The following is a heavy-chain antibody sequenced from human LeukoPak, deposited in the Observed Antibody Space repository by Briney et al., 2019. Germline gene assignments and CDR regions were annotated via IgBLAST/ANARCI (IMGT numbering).Heavy chain of an antibody. CDR3: ARALYSSGHLDY. CDR2: RYYTGST. D-gene: IGHD6-19*01. V-gene: IGHV4-59*01. CDR1: GGSTSSYY. J-gene: IGHJ4*02. Sequence: PPETLSLTCTLSGGSTSSYYWSWIRPPPRDGLEWIGYRYYTGSTNYNPALKSRFTISVDTSKYLFSLKLSSVTAADTAVYYCARALYSSGHLDYWGQGTLVTVSS.